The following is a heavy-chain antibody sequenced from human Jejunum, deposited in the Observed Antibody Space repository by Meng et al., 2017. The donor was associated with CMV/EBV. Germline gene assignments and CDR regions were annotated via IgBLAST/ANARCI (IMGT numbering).Heavy chain of an antibody. CDR2: VYYTGSN. CDR3: APYYSGSGTYPSDP. D-gene: IGHD3-10*01. J-gene: IGHJ5*02. CDR1: GGSISHNRIY. Sequence: GGSISHNRIYWAWIRQAPGKGLEWIGNVYYTGSNFYNPSLKSRVTISIDTSKNQFSLKLSSVNAADTAVYYCAPYYSGSGTYPSDPWGQGTLVTVSS. V-gene: IGHV4-39*07.